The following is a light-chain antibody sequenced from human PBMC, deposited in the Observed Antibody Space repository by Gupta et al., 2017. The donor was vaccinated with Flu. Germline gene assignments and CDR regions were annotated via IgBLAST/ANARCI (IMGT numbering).Light chain of an antibody. V-gene: IGKV1-39*01. J-gene: IGKJ4*01. CDR2: AAS. CDR3: QQSHSVPLT. CDR1: QSINRY. Sequence: DIQMTQSPSSLSASVGDRVTITCRASQSINRYLNWYQQRPGKAPKLLIYAASILQSGVPSRFSGSGSGTDFTLTISALQPDDFATYSCQQSHSVPLTFGGGTKVEIK.